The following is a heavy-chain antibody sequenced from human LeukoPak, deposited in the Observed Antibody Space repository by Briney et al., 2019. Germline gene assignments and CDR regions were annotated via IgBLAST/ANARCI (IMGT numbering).Heavy chain of an antibody. D-gene: IGHD3-22*01. CDR2: IYHSGST. Sequence: SETLSLTCTVSGFSISSGYHWGWIRQPPGKGLEWIGTIYHSGSTYYNPSLKSRVTISVDTSKNRFSLRLSSVTAADTAFYYCARVRYYYDSSHDWGQGTLVTVSS. J-gene: IGHJ4*02. CDR3: ARVRYYYDSSHD. V-gene: IGHV4-38-2*02. CDR1: GFSISSGYH.